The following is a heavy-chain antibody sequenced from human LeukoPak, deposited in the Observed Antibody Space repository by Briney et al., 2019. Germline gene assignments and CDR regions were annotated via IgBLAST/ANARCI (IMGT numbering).Heavy chain of an antibody. Sequence: PGGSLRLSCAASGFTFSSYAMSWVRQAPGKGLEWVSAISGSGGSTYYADSVKGRFTISGDNSKNTLYLQMNSLRAEDTAVYYCAKLTHGYLTRNWFDPWGQGTLVTVSS. CDR3: AKLTHGYLTRNWFDP. J-gene: IGHJ5*02. D-gene: IGHD6-13*01. V-gene: IGHV3-23*01. CDR1: GFTFSSYA. CDR2: ISGSGGST.